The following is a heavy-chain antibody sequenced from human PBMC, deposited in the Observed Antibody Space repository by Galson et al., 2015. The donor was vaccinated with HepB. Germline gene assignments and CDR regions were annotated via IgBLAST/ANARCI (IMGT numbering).Heavy chain of an antibody. V-gene: IGHV1-3*01. CDR2: INAGNGNT. CDR1: GYTFTSYA. J-gene: IGHJ4*02. D-gene: IGHD6-19*01. Sequence: SVKVSCKASGYTFTSYAMHWVRQAPGQRLEWMGWINAGNGNTKYSQRFQGRVTITRDTSASTAYMELSSLRSEDTAVYYCARVEYVAVAGTCWGQGTLVTVSS. CDR3: ARVEYVAVAGTC.